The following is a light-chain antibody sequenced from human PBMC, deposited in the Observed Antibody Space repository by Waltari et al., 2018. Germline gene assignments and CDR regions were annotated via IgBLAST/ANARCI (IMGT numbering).Light chain of an antibody. V-gene: IGLV1-40*01. Sequence: QSVLTQPPSVSGAPGQRVTISCTGSSSNIGAGYDVHWYQQLPGTAPKLLIYGNSKRPSGVPYRFSGSKSGTSASLAITGLQAEDEADYYCQSYDSSLSGPRVFGGGTKLTVL. CDR3: QSYDSSLSGPRV. J-gene: IGLJ3*02. CDR1: SSNIGAGYD. CDR2: GNS.